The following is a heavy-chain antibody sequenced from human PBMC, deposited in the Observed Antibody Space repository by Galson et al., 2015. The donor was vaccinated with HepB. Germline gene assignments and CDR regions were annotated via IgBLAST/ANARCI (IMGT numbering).Heavy chain of an antibody. CDR3: ARVLAHSSDWIDF. V-gene: IGHV3-53*01. CDR1: GFTVSSNY. Sequence: SLRLSCAASGFTVSSNYMTWVRQAPGKGLEWVSIIYSGGSTYYADSVKGRFTISRDSSNNTLYLQMNILRVEDTAVYYCARVLAHSSDWIDFWGQGTLVTVSS. J-gene: IGHJ4*02. D-gene: IGHD6-19*01. CDR2: IYSGGST.